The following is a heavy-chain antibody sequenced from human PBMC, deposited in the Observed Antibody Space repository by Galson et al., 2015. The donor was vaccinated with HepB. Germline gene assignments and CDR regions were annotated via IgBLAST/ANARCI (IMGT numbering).Heavy chain of an antibody. Sequence: SLRLSCAGSGFTFSAYGMNWVRQAPGKGLEWIAYITTNSDSKDYADSVKGRFTASRDHAKSSLYLQMDSLRHEDTAVYHYVKAPWPLGNYWGQGALVIVP. D-gene: IGHD1-26*01. V-gene: IGHV3-48*02. CDR2: ITTNSDSK. CDR3: VKAPWPLGNY. CDR1: GFTFSAYG. J-gene: IGHJ4*02.